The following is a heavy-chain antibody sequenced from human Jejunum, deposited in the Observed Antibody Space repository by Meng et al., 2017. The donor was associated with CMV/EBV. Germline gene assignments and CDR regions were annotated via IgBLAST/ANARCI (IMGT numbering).Heavy chain of an antibody. Sequence: KASGYTFTSYDINWVRQAPGQRLELMGWMNPDNTNTGYAQQFQGRVTMTRDTSISTAYMELSSLKSEDTAVYYCVRGLIRGVLSFDYWGQGTLVTVSS. CDR3: VRGLIRGVLSFDY. V-gene: IGHV1-8*01. CDR2: MNPDNTNT. D-gene: IGHD3-10*01. J-gene: IGHJ4*02. CDR1: GYTFTSYD.